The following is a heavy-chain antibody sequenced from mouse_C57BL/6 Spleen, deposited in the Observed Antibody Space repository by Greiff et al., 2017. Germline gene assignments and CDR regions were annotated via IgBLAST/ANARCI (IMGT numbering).Heavy chain of an antibody. CDR3: TTGGLTWTRAWFAY. CDR1: GFNIKDYY. Sequence: VQLQQSGAELVRPGASLKLSCTASGFNIKDYYMHWVKQRPEQGLEWIGRIDPEDGDTEYAPKFQGKATMTADTSSNTAYLQLSSLTSEDTAVYYCTTGGLTWTRAWFAYWGQGTLVTVSA. J-gene: IGHJ3*01. D-gene: IGHD4-1*01. CDR2: IDPEDGDT. V-gene: IGHV14-1*01.